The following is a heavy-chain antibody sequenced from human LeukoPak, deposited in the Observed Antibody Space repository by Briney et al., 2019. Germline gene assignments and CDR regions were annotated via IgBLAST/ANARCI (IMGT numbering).Heavy chain of an antibody. Sequence: GESLKVSCKGSGYSFTSYWIGWVRQMPGKGLEWMGIIYPGDSDTRYSPSFQGQVTISADKSISTAYLQWSSLKASDTAIYYCARLSFEYSSSSGFDYWGQGTLVTVSS. D-gene: IGHD6-6*01. CDR2: IYPGDSDT. V-gene: IGHV5-51*01. CDR3: ARLSFEYSSSSGFDY. J-gene: IGHJ4*02. CDR1: GYSFTSYW.